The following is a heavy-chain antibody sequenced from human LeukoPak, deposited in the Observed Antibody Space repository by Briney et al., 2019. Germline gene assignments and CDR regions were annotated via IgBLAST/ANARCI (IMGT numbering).Heavy chain of an antibody. CDR3: ARVYDSSGYYYGVDY. Sequence: SETLSLTCAVYGGSFSGYYWSWIRQPPGKWLEWIGEINHSGSTNYNPSLKSRVTISVDTSKNQFSLKLSSVTAADTAVYYCARVYDSSGYYYGVDYWGQGTLVTVSS. CDR1: GGSFSGYY. CDR2: INHSGST. D-gene: IGHD3-22*01. J-gene: IGHJ4*02. V-gene: IGHV4-34*01.